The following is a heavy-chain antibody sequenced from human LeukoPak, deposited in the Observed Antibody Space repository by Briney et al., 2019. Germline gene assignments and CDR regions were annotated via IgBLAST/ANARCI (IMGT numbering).Heavy chain of an antibody. CDR1: GGTFSSYA. CDR2: IIPIFGTA. D-gene: IGHD6-13*01. V-gene: IGHV1-69*06. Sequence: ASVKVSCKASGGTFSSYAISWVRQAPGQGLEWMGGIIPIFGTANYAQKLQGRVTITADKSTSTAYMELSSLRSEDTAVYYCAREYLGGQQLVLAWWFDPWGQGTLVTVSS. CDR3: AREYLGGQQLVLAWWFDP. J-gene: IGHJ5*02.